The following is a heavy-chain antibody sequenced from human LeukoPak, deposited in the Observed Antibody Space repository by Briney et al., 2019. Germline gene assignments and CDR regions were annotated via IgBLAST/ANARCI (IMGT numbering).Heavy chain of an antibody. J-gene: IGHJ4*02. CDR3: AKGPTYYYDASGYYIDY. V-gene: IGHV3-23*01. CDR1: GFTFANYA. CDR2: ISGSGIST. Sequence: PGGSLSLSCAPSGFTFANYAMNWVRQAPGKGLEWVSSISGSGISTYYADSVTGRFTISRDNSKNTLYLQMNSLRAEDTAVYYCAKGPTYYYDASGYYIDYWGQGTLVTVSS. D-gene: IGHD3-22*01.